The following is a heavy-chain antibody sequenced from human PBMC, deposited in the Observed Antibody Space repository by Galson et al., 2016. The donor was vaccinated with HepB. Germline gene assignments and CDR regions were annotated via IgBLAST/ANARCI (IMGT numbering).Heavy chain of an antibody. Sequence: SLRLSCAASGFTFSSYAMDWVRQAPGRGLEWVAYISHDESVKHYADSVRGRCTISRDHSKNTLYLQMTSLRPEDSAVYFCARNDDQGVGVNHGMDVGGQGTTVTVSS. CDR2: ISHDESVK. CDR1: GFTFSSYA. D-gene: IGHD3-10*01. J-gene: IGHJ6*02. V-gene: IGHV3-30*14. CDR3: ARNDDQGVGVNHGMDV.